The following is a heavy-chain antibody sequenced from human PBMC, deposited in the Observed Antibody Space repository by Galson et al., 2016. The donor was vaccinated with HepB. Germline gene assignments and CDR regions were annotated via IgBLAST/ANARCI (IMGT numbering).Heavy chain of an antibody. CDR2: ITGSGATT. V-gene: IGHV3-23*01. J-gene: IGHJ4*02. D-gene: IGHD3-16*01. CDR1: GFSFSTSG. Sequence: SLRLSCAASGFSFSTSGMSWVRQTPGRGLEWVSGITGSGATTRYADSVRGRFTISRDNSKNTLYLYMNSLSAGDTAVYYCGKHGGFDYWGQGALVTVSA. CDR3: GKHGGFDY.